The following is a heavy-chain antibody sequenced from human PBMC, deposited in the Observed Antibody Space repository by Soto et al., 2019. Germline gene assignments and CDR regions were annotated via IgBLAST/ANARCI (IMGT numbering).Heavy chain of an antibody. CDR3: ARGHFPLSFEYSSSSGY. Sequence: ASVKVSCKASGYTFTNYDINWVRQASGQGLEWMGWMAPNSGNTVYAQKFQGRVTMTRDTSISTAYMELSSLRSDDTAVYYCARGHFPLSFEYSSSSGYWGQGTLVTVSS. V-gene: IGHV1-8*01. CDR1: GYTFTNYD. D-gene: IGHD6-6*01. CDR2: MAPNSGNT. J-gene: IGHJ4*02.